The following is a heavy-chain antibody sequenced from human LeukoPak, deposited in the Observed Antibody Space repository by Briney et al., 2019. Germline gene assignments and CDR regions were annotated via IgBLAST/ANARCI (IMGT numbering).Heavy chain of an antibody. CDR2: IYYSGST. CDR1: GGSISSYY. Sequence: SETLSLTCTVSGGSISSYYWSWIRQPPGKGLEWIGYIYYSGSTNYNPSLKSRVTISVGTSKNQFSLKLSSVTAADTAVHYCARTGYYDSSGYRFDYWGQGTLVTVSS. CDR3: ARTGYYDSSGYRFDY. V-gene: IGHV4-59*08. D-gene: IGHD3-22*01. J-gene: IGHJ4*02.